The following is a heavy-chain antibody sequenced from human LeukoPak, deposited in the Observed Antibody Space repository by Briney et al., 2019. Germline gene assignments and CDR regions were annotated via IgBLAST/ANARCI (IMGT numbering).Heavy chain of an antibody. CDR1: GFTFSSYG. V-gene: IGHV3-30*03. CDR2: ISYDGSNK. D-gene: IGHD3-22*01. Sequence: GGSLRLSCAASGFTFSSYGMHWVRQAPGKGLEWVAVISYDGSNKYYADSVKGRFTISRDNSKNTLYLQMNSLKTEDTAVYYCTTGPGGISMIEVVRDYWGQGTLVTVSS. CDR3: TTGPGGISMIEVVRDY. J-gene: IGHJ4*02.